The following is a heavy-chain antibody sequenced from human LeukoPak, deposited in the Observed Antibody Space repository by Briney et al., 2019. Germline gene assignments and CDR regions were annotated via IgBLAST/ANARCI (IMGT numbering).Heavy chain of an antibody. V-gene: IGHV1-18*01. J-gene: IGHJ4*02. D-gene: IGHD6-19*01. CDR3: ARDLKMGYSSGRYSWGTGYSNDY. CDR2: IIAYNGNT. Sequence: ASVKVSCKASGYTFTSYGISWVRQAPGQGREWMGWIIAYNGNTNYAQKLQGRVTMTTDTSTSTAYLELRRLRSAATAVYYCARDLKMGYSSGRYSWGTGYSNDYWGQGTLVTVSS. CDR1: GYTFTSYG.